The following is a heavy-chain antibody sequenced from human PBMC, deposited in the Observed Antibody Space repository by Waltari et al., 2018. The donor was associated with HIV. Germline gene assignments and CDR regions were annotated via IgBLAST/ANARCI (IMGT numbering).Heavy chain of an antibody. V-gene: IGHV3-23*01. Sequence: EVQLLESGGALVQPGGSLRLSCAASGFTFSTYAMNWVRQAPGKGREWVSSIRCRGGSTHYADSVKGRFTISRDNAKNSLYLQMNSLRAEDSAIYYCARDLSYYYGMDVWGPGTTVIVSS. J-gene: IGHJ6*02. CDR1: GFTFSTYA. CDR3: ARDLSYYYGMDV. CDR2: IRCRGGST.